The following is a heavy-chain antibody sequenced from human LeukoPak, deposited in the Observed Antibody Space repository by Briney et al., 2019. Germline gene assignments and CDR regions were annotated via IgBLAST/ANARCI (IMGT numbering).Heavy chain of an antibody. CDR1: GGSFSVYN. Sequence: PSETLSLTCAVYGGSFSVYNWGCVREHPEEGLECIGSIYHSGSTYYNQSLKSRVTISAETPKILFSLKLSPVTAADTAVYYCARGSGVVVITFAFDIWGQGTMVTVSS. J-gene: IGHJ3*02. CDR3: ARGSGVVVITFAFDI. CDR2: IYHSGST. V-gene: IGHV4-38-2*01. D-gene: IGHD3-22*01.